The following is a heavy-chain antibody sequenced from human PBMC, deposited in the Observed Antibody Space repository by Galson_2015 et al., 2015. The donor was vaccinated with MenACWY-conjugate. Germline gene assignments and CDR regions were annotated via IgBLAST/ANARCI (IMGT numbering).Heavy chain of an antibody. J-gene: IGHJ6*03. CDR3: AKDRPPRGLTRFYYYMDV. CDR1: GFTFSDSA. D-gene: IGHD3/OR15-3a*01. CDR2: ISYDGSNK. Sequence: SLRLSCAASGFTFSDSAIHWVRQAPGKGLEWVAVISYDGSNKYYADSVKGRFTISRDDSNNTLYLQMNSLRPEDTGVYFCAKDRPPRGLTRFYYYMDVWGKGTTVTVSS. V-gene: IGHV3-30*04.